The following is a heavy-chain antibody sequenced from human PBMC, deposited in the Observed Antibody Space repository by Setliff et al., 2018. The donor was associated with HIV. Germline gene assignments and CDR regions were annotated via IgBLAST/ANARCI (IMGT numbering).Heavy chain of an antibody. Sequence: ESLKISCAASGFTFFDYALNWVRQAPGKGLEWVSSISSSGSYIYYADSVKGRFTISRDHATSALYLQMDSLRAEDTALYYCTRSHSTRDAFDIWGQGTMVTVSS. CDR2: ISSSGSYI. CDR3: TRSHSTRDAFDI. J-gene: IGHJ3*02. CDR1: GFTFFDYA. V-gene: IGHV3-21*01. D-gene: IGHD2-2*01.